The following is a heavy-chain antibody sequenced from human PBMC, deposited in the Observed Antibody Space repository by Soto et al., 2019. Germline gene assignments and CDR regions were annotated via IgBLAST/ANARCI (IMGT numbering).Heavy chain of an antibody. Sequence: QAGGSLRLSCAASGFTFSSYAMRWVRQAPGKGLEWVSAISDSGGSTYYADSVRGRFTISRDNSKNTLHLQMNSLRAEDTAVYYCATKAIAVPGENYFDYWGQGTLVTVSS. CDR1: GFTFSSYA. V-gene: IGHV3-23*01. CDR2: ISDSGGST. D-gene: IGHD6-19*01. J-gene: IGHJ4*02. CDR3: ATKAIAVPGENYFDY.